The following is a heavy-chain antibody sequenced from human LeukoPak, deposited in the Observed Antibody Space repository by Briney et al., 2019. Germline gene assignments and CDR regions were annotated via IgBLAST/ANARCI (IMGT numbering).Heavy chain of an antibody. CDR1: GFTFSSYW. Sequence: PGGSLRLSCAASGFTFSSYWMHWVRHAPGKGLVWVSRINSDGRSTTYADSVKGRFTISRDNAKNTLYLQMNSLRAEDTAVYYCAREYYYDNYFDYWGQGTLVTAPS. D-gene: IGHD3-22*01. V-gene: IGHV3-74*01. CDR3: AREYYYDNYFDY. CDR2: INSDGRST. J-gene: IGHJ4*02.